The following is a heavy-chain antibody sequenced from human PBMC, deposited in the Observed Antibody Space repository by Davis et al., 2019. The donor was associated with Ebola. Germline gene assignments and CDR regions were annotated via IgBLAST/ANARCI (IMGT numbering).Heavy chain of an antibody. Sequence: PSETLSLTCAVYGGSFSGYYWSWIRQPPGKGLEWIGEINHSGSTNYNPSLKGRVTISVDTSKNQFSLKLSSVTAADTAVYYCASAVEYYFDYWGQGTLVTVSS. CDR1: GGSFSGYY. J-gene: IGHJ4*02. V-gene: IGHV4-34*01. CDR3: ASAVEYYFDY. CDR2: INHSGST.